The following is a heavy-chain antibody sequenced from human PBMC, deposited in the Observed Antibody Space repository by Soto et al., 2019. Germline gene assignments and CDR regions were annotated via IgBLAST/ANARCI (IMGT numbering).Heavy chain of an antibody. V-gene: IGHV4-39*01. Sequence: SETLSLTCTVSGGSISSSSYYWGWIRQPPGKGLEWIGSIYYSGSTYYNPSLKSRVTISVDTSKNQFSLKLSSVTAADTAVYYCARQRSSWYKVSDYWGQGTLVTVSS. CDR2: IYYSGST. CDR1: GGSISSSSYY. J-gene: IGHJ4*02. D-gene: IGHD6-13*01. CDR3: ARQRSSWYKVSDY.